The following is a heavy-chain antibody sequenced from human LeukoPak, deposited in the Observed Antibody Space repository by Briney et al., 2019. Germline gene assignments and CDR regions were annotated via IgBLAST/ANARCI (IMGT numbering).Heavy chain of an antibody. CDR2: IYSGGST. V-gene: IGHV3-53*01. Sequence: GGSLRLSCAASGFTVSSNYMSWVRQAPGKGLEWVSVIYSGGSTYYADSVKGRFTISRDNSKNTLHLQMNSLRAEDTAVYYCARDGILTGYDAFDIWGQGTMVTVSS. D-gene: IGHD3-9*01. CDR1: GFTVSSNY. CDR3: ARDGILTGYDAFDI. J-gene: IGHJ3*02.